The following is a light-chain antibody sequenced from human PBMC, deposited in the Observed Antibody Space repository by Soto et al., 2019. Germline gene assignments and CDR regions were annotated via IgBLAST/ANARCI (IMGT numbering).Light chain of an antibody. J-gene: IGKJ2*01. CDR1: QSVSSSY. V-gene: IGKV3-20*01. Sequence: EILLTQSPGTLSLSPGERATLSCRASQSVSSSYLAWYQQKPGQAPRLLIYGAYSRATGIPDRFRGSGSGTDFTLTISRLEPEDFAVYYCQQYGSSPPYTFGQGTKLEIK. CDR3: QQYGSSPPYT. CDR2: GAY.